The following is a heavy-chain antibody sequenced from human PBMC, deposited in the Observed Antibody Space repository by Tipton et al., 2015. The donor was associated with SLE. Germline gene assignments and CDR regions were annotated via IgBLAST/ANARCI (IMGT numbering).Heavy chain of an antibody. CDR2: INHSGST. D-gene: IGHD3-22*01. Sequence: GLVKPSETLSLTCSVYGDSLSGQYWSWIRQPPGKGLEWIGEINHSGSTNYNPSLKSRVTISVDTSKNQFSLKLSSVTAADTAVYYCARVPTYYYDSSGYYYNYYYYYMDVWGKGTTVTVSS. CDR1: GDSLSGQY. V-gene: IGHV4-34*01. CDR3: ARVPTYYYDSSGYYYNYYYYYMDV. J-gene: IGHJ6*03.